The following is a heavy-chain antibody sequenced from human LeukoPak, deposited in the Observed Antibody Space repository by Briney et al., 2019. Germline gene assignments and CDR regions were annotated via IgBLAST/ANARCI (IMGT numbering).Heavy chain of an antibody. D-gene: IGHD1-26*01. CDR2: INPNSGGT. V-gene: IGHV1-2*04. Sequence: ASVKVSCKASGYTFTGYYMHWVRQAPGQGLEWMGWINPNSGGTNYAQKFQGWVTMTRDTSISTAYVELSRLRSDDTAVYYCARGAWDYYYYYGMDVWGQGTTVTVSS. CDR1: GYTFTGYY. CDR3: ARGAWDYYYYYGMDV. J-gene: IGHJ6*02.